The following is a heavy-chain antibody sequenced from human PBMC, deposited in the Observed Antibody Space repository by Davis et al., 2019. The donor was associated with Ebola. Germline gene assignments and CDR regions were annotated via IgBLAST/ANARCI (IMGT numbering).Heavy chain of an antibody. CDR2: IYYSWST. V-gene: IGHV4-59*01. Sequence: SETLSLPCTVSGGSISSYYWSWIRQPPGKGLEWIGYIYYSWSTNYNPSLKSRVTISVDTSKNQFSLKLSSVTAADTAVYYCARDSVLGYGMDVWGQGTTVTVSS. CDR3: ARDSVLGYGMDV. D-gene: IGHD5/OR15-5a*01. J-gene: IGHJ6*02. CDR1: GGSISSYY.